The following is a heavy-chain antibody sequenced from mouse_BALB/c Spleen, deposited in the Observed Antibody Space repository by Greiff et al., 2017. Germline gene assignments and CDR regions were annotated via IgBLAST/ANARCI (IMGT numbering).Heavy chain of an antibody. CDR1: GYTFTSYW. Sequence: VQLQQSGAELAKPGASVKMSCKASGYTFTSYWMHWVKQRPGQGLEWIGYINPSTGYTEYNQKFKDKATLTADKSSSTAYMQLSSLTSEDSAVYYCARICGNYEAWFAYWGQGTLVTVSA. CDR3: ARICGNYEAWFAY. CDR2: INPSTGYT. V-gene: IGHV1-7*01. J-gene: IGHJ3*01. D-gene: IGHD2-1*01.